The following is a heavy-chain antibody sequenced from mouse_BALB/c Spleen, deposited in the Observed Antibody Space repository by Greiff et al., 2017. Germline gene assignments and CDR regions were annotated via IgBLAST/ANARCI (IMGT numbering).Heavy chain of an antibody. CDR3: AKLDLFDY. V-gene: IGHV3-6*02. CDR1: GYSITSGYY. CDR2: ISYDGSN. D-gene: IGHD4-1*01. J-gene: IGHJ2*01. Sequence: DVKLQESGPGLVKPSQSLSLTCSVTGYSITSGYYWNWIRQFPGNKLEWMGYISYDGSNNYNPSLKNRISITRDTSKNQFFLKLNSVTTEDTATYYCAKLDLFDYWGQGTTLTVSS.